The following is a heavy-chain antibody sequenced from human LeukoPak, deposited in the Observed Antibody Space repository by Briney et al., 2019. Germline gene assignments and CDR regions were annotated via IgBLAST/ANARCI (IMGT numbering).Heavy chain of an antibody. CDR1: GFTFSSYA. CDR3: AREGYYDSSGSSYFDY. Sequence: GRSLRLSCAASGFTFSSYAMHWVRQAPGKGLEWVAVISYDGSNKYYADSVKGRFTISRDNSKNTLYLQMNSLRAEDTAVYYCAREGYYDSSGSSYFDYWGQGTLVTVSS. V-gene: IGHV3-30*04. CDR2: ISYDGSNK. D-gene: IGHD3-22*01. J-gene: IGHJ4*02.